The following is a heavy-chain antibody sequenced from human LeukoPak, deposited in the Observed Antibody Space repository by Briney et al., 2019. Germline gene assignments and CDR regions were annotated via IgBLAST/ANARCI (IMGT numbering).Heavy chain of an antibody. D-gene: IGHD3-3*01. J-gene: IGHJ4*02. V-gene: IGHV3-48*01. CDR2: ISSNTRVI. Sequence: PGGSLRLSCAASGFTFSSYNMNWVRQAPGKGLEWVSYISSNTRVIHYADSVKGRFTISRDNGKNSLYLQMNSLRAEDTAVYYWERNFLEITKWGQGTLVTASS. CDR1: GFTFSSYN. CDR3: ERNFLEITK.